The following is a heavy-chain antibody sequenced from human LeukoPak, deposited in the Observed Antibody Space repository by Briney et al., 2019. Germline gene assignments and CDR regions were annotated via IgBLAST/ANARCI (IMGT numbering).Heavy chain of an antibody. CDR3: ASGNSGYDPGFGY. CDR1: AYTFTDYY. D-gene: IGHD5-12*01. J-gene: IGHJ4*02. Sequence: ASVKVSCKASAYTFTDYYMHWVRQAPGQGLEWMGWINPNSGDTNYAQEFQGRVTMTRDTSISTAYMELNRLRSDDTAIYYCASGNSGYDPGFGYWGQGTLVTVSS. V-gene: IGHV1-2*02. CDR2: INPNSGDT.